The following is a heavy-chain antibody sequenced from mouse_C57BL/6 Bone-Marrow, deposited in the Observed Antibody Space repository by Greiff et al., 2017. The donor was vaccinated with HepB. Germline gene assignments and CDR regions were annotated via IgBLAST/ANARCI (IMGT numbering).Heavy chain of an antibody. CDR1: GYTFTSYW. V-gene: IGHV1-69*01. CDR3: ARYDGYHYFDY. Sequence: VQLQQPGAELVMPGASVKLSCKASGYTFTSYWMHWVKQRPGQGLEWIGEIDPSDSYTNYNQKFKGKSTLTVDKSSSTAYMQLSSLTSEDSAVYYCARYDGYHYFDYWGQGTTLTVSS. J-gene: IGHJ2*01. D-gene: IGHD2-3*01. CDR2: IDPSDSYT.